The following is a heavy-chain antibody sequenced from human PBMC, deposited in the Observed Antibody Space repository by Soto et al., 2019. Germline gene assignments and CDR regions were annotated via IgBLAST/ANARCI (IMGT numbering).Heavy chain of an antibody. Sequence: QVQLVESGGGVVQPGRSLRLSCAASGFTFSSYGMHWVRQAPGKGLEWVAVISYDGSNKYYADSVKGRFTISRDNSKNTLYLLMNSLGAEDTAVCYCAMGVGEGAFDIWGQGTMVTVSS. V-gene: IGHV3-30*03. J-gene: IGHJ3*02. CDR1: GFTFSSYG. D-gene: IGHD3-16*01. CDR2: ISYDGSNK. CDR3: AMGVGEGAFDI.